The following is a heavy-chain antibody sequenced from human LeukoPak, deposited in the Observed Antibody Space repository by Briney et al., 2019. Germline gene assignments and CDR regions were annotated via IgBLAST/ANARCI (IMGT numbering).Heavy chain of an antibody. V-gene: IGHV4-31*02. J-gene: IGHJ3*02. CDR2: IYHSGTN. D-gene: IGHD6-13*01. CDR3: ARRTSWVDAFDI. CDR1: GGSISSGGYY. Sequence: SETLSLTCTVSGGSISSGGYYWSWIRQHPGKGLEWIGYIYHSGTNYSNPSLKSRVTISIDTSNNQVFLKVNSVTAADTAIYYCARRTSWVDAFDIWGQGTMVIVSS.